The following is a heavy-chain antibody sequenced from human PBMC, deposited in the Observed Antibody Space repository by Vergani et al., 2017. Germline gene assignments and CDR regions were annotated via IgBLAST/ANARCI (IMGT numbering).Heavy chain of an antibody. D-gene: IGHD2-8*01. CDR2: ISWKSGST. J-gene: IGHJ6*02. CDR1: GFTFDDYA. CDR3: AKDKWYRADYYYYGMDV. Sequence: EVQLLESGGGVVQPGRSLRLSCAASGFTFDDYAMHWVRQAPGKGLEWVSGISWKSGSTGYADSVKGRFTISRDNAKNSLYLQMNSLRAEDTALYYCAKDKWYRADYYYYGMDVWGQGTTVTVSS. V-gene: IGHV3-9*01.